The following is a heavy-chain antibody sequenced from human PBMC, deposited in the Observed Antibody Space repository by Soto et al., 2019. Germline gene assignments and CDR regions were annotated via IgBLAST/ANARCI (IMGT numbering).Heavy chain of an antibody. V-gene: IGHV3-30*18. Sequence: ESGGGVVQPGRSLRLSCAASGFTFSSYGMHWVRQAPGKGLEWVAVISYDGTNKYYADSVKGRFTISRDNSKNTLYLQMNSLRAEDTAVYYCAKDPHGVVCGGGSCYSMAFDFWGQGTLVTVSS. J-gene: IGHJ4*02. CDR1: GFTFSSYG. D-gene: IGHD2-15*01. CDR2: ISYDGTNK. CDR3: AKDPHGVVCGGGSCYSMAFDF.